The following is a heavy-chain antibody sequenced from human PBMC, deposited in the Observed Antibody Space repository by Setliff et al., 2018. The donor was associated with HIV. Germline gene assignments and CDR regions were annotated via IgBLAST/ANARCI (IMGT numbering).Heavy chain of an antibody. D-gene: IGHD1-1*01. V-gene: IGHV3-30*02. Sequence: PVGSLRLSCAASGFIFSSYAMHWVRQAPGKGLEWVACVRYDESNKYYAESVKDRFTISRDNSKNMVYLQMNSLRAEDTALYYCAKVKVPTTDLYFLDYWGQGTPVTVSS. J-gene: IGHJ4*02. CDR1: GFIFSSYA. CDR3: AKVKVPTTDLYFLDY. CDR2: VRYDESNK.